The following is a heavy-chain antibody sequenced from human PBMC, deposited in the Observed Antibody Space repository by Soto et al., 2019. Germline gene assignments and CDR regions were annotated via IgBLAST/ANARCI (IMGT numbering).Heavy chain of an antibody. CDR1: GGSVSRGSNY. CDR2: IYYSGST. D-gene: IGHD1-26*01. Sequence: TSETLSLTGTVSGGSVSRGSNYWSWIRQPPGKGLEWIGYIYYSGSTNYNPSLKSRVTISVDTSKNQFSLKLSSVTAADTAVYYCARAYSGSYVPRYYYYGMDVWGQGTTVTVSS. V-gene: IGHV4-61*01. CDR3: ARAYSGSYVPRYYYYGMDV. J-gene: IGHJ6*02.